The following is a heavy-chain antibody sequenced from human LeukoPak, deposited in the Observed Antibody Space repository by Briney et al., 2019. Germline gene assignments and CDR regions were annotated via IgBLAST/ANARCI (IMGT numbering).Heavy chain of an antibody. CDR2: ISGSGGST. CDR1: GFTFSSYA. V-gene: IGHV3-23*01. D-gene: IGHD6-13*01. J-gene: IGHJ4*02. CDR3: AKDSRYIAAAGTPAFDY. Sequence: GGSLRLSCAASGFTFSSYAMSWVRQAPGKGLEWVSAISGSGGSTYYADSVKGRFTISRDNSKNTLYLQMNSLRAEDTAVYYCAKDSRYIAAAGTPAFDYWGQGTLVTVSS.